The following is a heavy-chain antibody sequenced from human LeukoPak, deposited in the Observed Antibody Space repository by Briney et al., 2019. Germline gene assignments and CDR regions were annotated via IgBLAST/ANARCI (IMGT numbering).Heavy chain of an antibody. CDR3: AKERDGYQPFDI. D-gene: IGHD5-24*01. J-gene: IGHJ3*02. CDR1: GFTFSSYG. CDR2: IRYDGSNK. V-gene: IGHV3-30*02. Sequence: GGSLRLSCAASGFTFSSYGMHWVRQAPGKGLEWVAFIRYDGSNKYYADSVKGRFTISGDNSKNTLYLQMNSLRAEDTAVYYCAKERDGYQPFDIWGQGTMVTVSS.